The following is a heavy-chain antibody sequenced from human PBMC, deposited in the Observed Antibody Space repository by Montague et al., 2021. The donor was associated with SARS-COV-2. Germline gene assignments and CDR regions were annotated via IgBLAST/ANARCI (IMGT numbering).Heavy chain of an antibody. CDR1: GFTFGDYA. J-gene: IGHJ4*02. D-gene: IGHD3-9*01. Sequence: SLRLSCAASGFTFGDYAMHWVRQAPGAGLEWVAGVDWSSGFFAYADSVRGRFTISRDNAKNSLYLQMNSLKVEDTALYYCAKAPWGSDWYYFDYWGQGTLVTVSS. V-gene: IGHV3-9*01. CDR2: VDWSSGFF. CDR3: AKAPWGSDWYYFDY.